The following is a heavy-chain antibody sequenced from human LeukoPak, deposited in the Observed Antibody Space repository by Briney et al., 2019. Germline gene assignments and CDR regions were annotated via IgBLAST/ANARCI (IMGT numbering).Heavy chain of an antibody. CDR1: GYTLTSYF. Sequence: ASLKVSCKASGYTLTSYFMNWERQAPGQRLEWMGTIKPTGSNTRYAQKFQGRVTMTRDMSTNTVYMELNSLRSEDTAVYYCATREGYWGQGTLVTVSS. V-gene: IGHV1-46*01. J-gene: IGHJ4*02. CDR3: ATREGY. CDR2: IKPTGSNT.